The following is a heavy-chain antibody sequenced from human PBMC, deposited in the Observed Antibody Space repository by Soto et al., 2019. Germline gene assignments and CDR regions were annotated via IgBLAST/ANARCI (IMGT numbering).Heavy chain of an antibody. V-gene: IGHV3-74*01. Sequence: EVQLVESRGGLVQPGGSLRLSCVASGFTFSGYWMHWVRQAPGKGLVWVSRIDGDGSRTNYADSVKGRFTISRDNAKNTLYLQMNSLRAEDTAVYYCARELASYNDYWGQGTLVTVSS. J-gene: IGHJ4*02. CDR3: ARELASYNDY. CDR2: IDGDGSRT. CDR1: GFTFSGYW. D-gene: IGHD1-1*01.